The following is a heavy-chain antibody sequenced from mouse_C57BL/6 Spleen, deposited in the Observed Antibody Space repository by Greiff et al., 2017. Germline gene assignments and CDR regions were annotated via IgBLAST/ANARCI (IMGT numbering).Heavy chain of an antibody. CDR2: IDPSDSYT. D-gene: IGHD2-10*01. J-gene: IGHJ3*01. CDR1: GYTFTSYW. CDR3: ARPSYGNYVAY. Sequence: QVQLQQPGAELVRPGTSVKLSCKASGYTFTSYWMHWVKQRPGQGLEWIGVIDPSDSYTNYNQKFKGKATLTVDTSSSTAYMQLSSLTSEDSAVYYCARPSYGNYVAYWGQGTLVTVSA. V-gene: IGHV1-59*01.